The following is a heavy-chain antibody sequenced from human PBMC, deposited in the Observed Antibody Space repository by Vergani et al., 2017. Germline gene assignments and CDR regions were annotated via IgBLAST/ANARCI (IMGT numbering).Heavy chain of an antibody. J-gene: IGHJ4*02. V-gene: IGHV1-2*02. CDR2: VNPNSGGT. CDR1: GFTFSGYY. D-gene: IGHD3-16*01. CDR3: ARDTRGGECSGGY. Sequence: QVQLVQSGAEVKKPGASVKVFCKTPGFTFSGYYIHWVRQAPGQGLEWMGWVNPNSGGTNYAQKFQGRVTMTRDTSSNTAYRELKRLKSDDTAMYYCARDTRGGECSGGYGGEGTSVSVSS.